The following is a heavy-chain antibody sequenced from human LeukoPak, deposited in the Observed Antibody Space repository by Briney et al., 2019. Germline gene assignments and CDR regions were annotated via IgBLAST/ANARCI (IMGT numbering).Heavy chain of an antibody. CDR3: ARWGSGSYLGVDY. J-gene: IGHJ4*02. V-gene: IGHV4-39*01. CDR2: IYYSGST. CDR1: GGSISSSSYY. D-gene: IGHD3-10*01. Sequence: PSETLSLTCTVSGGSISSSSYYWGWIRQPPGKGLEWIGSIYYSGSTYYNPSLKSRVTISVDTSKNQFSLKLSSVTAADTAVYYCARWGSGSYLGVDYWGQGTLVTVSS.